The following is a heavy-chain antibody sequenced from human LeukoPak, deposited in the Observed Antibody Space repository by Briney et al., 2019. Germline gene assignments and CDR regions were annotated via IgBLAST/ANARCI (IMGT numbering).Heavy chain of an antibody. J-gene: IGHJ6*03. CDR2: MNPNRGNT. D-gene: IGHD1-1*01. Sequence: ASVKVSCKASGYTFTSYDINWGRQATGEGLEWMGWMNPNRGNTGYAQKFQGRVNITRNTSISTAYMELSSLRSKDTAVYYCARGLEERTKDYYYYYMDVWGKGTTVTVSS. CDR1: GYTFTSYD. V-gene: IGHV1-8*03. CDR3: ARGLEERTKDYYYYYMDV.